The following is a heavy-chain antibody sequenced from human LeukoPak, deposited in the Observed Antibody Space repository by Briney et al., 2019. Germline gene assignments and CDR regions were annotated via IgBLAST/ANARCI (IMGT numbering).Heavy chain of an antibody. CDR2: INHSGST. V-gene: IGHV4-34*01. Sequence: SETLSLTCAVYGGSFSGYYWSWIRQPPGKGLEWIGEINHSGSTNYNPSLKSRVTISVDTSKNQFSLKLSSVTAADTAVYYCARSGQLVREIDYWGQGTLATVSS. D-gene: IGHD6-13*01. CDR1: GGSFSGYY. J-gene: IGHJ4*02. CDR3: ARSGQLVREIDY.